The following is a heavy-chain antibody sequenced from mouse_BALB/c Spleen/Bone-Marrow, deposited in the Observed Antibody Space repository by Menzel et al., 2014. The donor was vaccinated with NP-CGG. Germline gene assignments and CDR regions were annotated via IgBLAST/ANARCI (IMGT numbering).Heavy chain of an antibody. Sequence: VQLQQSGPELVMPGASVRISCKASDYIFISYYINWVKQRPGQGLEWIGWIYPGNVNTKYNEKFRGKSTLTADKSSSPAYMQLNSLTSEDSAVYFCAREVGRGGYFDVWGAGTTVTVSS. V-gene: IGHV1S56*01. CDR2: IYPGNVNT. J-gene: IGHJ1*01. CDR1: DYIFISYY. CDR3: AREVGRGGYFDV. D-gene: IGHD1-1*02.